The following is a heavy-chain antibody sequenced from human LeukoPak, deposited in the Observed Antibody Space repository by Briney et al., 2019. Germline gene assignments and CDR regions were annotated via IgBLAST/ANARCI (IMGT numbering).Heavy chain of an antibody. V-gene: IGHV4-30-4*08. CDR3: ARVEEGYYDSSGYPGYYFDY. J-gene: IGHJ4*02. D-gene: IGHD3-22*01. Sequence: SETLSLTCTVSGGSISSSGYYWGWIRQPPGKGLEWIGYIYYSGSTYYNPSLKSRVTISVDTSKNQFSLKLSSVTAADTAVYYCARVEEGYYDSSGYPGYYFDYWGQGTLVTVSS. CDR2: IYYSGST. CDR1: GGSISSSGYY.